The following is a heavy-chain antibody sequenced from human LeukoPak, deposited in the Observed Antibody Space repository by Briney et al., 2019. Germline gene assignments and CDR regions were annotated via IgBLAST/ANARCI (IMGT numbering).Heavy chain of an antibody. CDR1: GFTFSSCW. CDR3: ARESIGDYDY. D-gene: IGHD4-17*01. J-gene: IGHJ4*02. CDR2: ISPDGAST. V-gene: IGHV3-64*01. Sequence: GGSLRLSCAASGFTFSSCWMHWVRQTQGKGLESVSVISPDGASTHYANSVKGRFTISRDNSKNTLHLQMGSLRVEDMAVYYCARESIGDYDYWGQGTLVTVSS.